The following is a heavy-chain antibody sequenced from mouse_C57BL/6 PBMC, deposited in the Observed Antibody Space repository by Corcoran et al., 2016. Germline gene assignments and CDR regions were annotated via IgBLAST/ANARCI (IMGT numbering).Heavy chain of an antibody. J-gene: IGHJ4*01. CDR1: GYTFTDYY. CDR2: INPNNGGT. CDR3: ARKGYGDAMDY. D-gene: IGHD2-2*01. Sequence: EDQLQPSGPALVKPGASVKIACNAPGYTFTDYYMNWVKQSHGKSLEWIGDINPNNGGTSYNQKFKGKATLTVDQSSSTAYMELRSLTSEDSAVYYCARKGYGDAMDYWGQGTSVTVSS. V-gene: IGHV1-26*01.